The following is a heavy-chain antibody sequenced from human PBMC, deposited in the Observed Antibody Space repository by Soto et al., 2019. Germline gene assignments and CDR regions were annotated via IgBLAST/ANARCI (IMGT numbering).Heavy chain of an antibody. D-gene: IGHD4-4*01. CDR3: ARDGNYLGYGMDV. CDR1: GFTVSSYG. V-gene: IGHV3-33*01. J-gene: IGHJ6*02. Sequence: PEGSLRLSCAASGFTVSSYGMHWVRQAPGKGLEWVAVIWYDGSNKYYADSVKGRFTISRDNSKNTLYLQMNILRAEDTAVYYCARDGNYLGYGMDVWGQGTTVTVSS. CDR2: IWYDGSNK.